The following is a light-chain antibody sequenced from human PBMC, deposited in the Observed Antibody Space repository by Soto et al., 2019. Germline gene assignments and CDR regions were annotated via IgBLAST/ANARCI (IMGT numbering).Light chain of an antibody. CDR1: QSVRGN. CDR2: GAS. CDR3: QQYNNWPPWT. V-gene: IGKV3-15*01. Sequence: EIVMTQSPATLSVSPGERATLSCRASQSVRGNLAWYQQKPGQAPRLLIYGASTRATAIPARFSGSGSGTEFTLTISSLQSEDFAVYYCQQYNNWPPWTFGQGTKVEIK. J-gene: IGKJ1*01.